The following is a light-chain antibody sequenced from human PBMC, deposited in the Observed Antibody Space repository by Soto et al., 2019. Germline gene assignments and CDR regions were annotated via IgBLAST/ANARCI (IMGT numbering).Light chain of an antibody. CDR3: SSFTSSNTVV. CDR1: SSDVGSYNY. CDR2: DVS. J-gene: IGLJ3*02. V-gene: IGLV2-14*03. Sequence: QSVLTKPASVSGSPGQSITISCTGTSSDVGSYNYVSWYQQHPGKAPKLMIYDVSNRPSGISNRFSGSKSGNTASLTISGLQAEDEADYYCSSFTSSNTVVFGGGTKLTVL.